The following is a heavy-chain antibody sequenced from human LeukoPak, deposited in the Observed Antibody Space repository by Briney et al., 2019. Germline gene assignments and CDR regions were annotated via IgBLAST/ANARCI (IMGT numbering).Heavy chain of an antibody. CDR3: ARGAPYDILTGYYLAFDI. Sequence: SETLSLTCTVSGGSISSGGYYWSWIRQHPGKGLEWIGYIYYSGSTYYNPSLKSRVTISVDTSKNQFSLKLSSVTAADTAVYYCARGAPYDILTGYYLAFDIWGQGTMVTVSS. D-gene: IGHD3-9*01. CDR1: GGSISSGGYY. J-gene: IGHJ3*02. CDR2: IYYSGST. V-gene: IGHV4-31*03.